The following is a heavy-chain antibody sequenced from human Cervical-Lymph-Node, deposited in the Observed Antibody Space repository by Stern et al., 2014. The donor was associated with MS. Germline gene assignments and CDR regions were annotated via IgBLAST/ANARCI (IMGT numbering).Heavy chain of an antibody. V-gene: IGHV3-9*01. D-gene: IGHD3-10*01. CDR3: AKDMLNSGSYYKISDVIDI. J-gene: IGHJ3*02. CDR2: ISWNSGTI. CDR1: GFTFDDYA. Sequence: EVQLVESGGGLVQPGRSLRVSCAASGFTFDDYAMHWVRQAPGKGLEWVSAISWNSGTIVYAESVEGRFTISRDNAKKSLYLQMNSLRAEDTALYYCAKDMLNSGSYYKISDVIDIWGQGTMVTVSS.